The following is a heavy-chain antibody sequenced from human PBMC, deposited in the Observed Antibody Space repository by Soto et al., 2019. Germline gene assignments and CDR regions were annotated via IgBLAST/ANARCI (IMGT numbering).Heavy chain of an antibody. CDR2: ISSGSSNI. CDR3: ASATVVAGTFDF. Sequence: EVQLVESGGGLVKPGGSLTLSCAGSGFAFRSYNMNWVRQPPGKGLEWVASISSGSSNIYYADSVMGRFTISRDNAKDSLYLQMDSLRAEDSAVYYCASATVVAGTFDFWGQGTLLTVSS. D-gene: IGHD2-15*01. J-gene: IGHJ4*02. V-gene: IGHV3-21*01. CDR1: GFAFRSYN.